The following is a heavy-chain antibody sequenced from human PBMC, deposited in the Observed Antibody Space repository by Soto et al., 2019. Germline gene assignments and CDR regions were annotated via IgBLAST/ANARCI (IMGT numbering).Heavy chain of an antibody. CDR1: GFTFSSYW. D-gene: IGHD1-26*01. Sequence: EVQLVESGGGLVQPGGSLRLSCAASGFTFSSYWMHWVRQAPGQGLVWVSHINSDGYWTTYADSVKGRFTISRDNAKNTLYLLMNSLRAEDTAVYYFTRDDIGLGIDYWGRGTLVTVSS. CDR2: INSDGYWT. V-gene: IGHV3-74*01. J-gene: IGHJ4*02. CDR3: TRDDIGLGIDY.